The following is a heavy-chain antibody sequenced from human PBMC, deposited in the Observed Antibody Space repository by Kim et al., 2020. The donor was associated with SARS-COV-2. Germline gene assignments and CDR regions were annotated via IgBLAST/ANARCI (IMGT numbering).Heavy chain of an antibody. CDR2: IYYSGST. D-gene: IGHD6-13*01. V-gene: IGHV4-39*07. CDR3: ARPCQRYSSSWYRGGYGMDV. CDR1: GGSISSSSYY. Sequence: SETLSLTCTVSGGSISSSSYYWGWIRQPPGKGLEWIGSIYYSGSTYYNPSLKSRVTISVDTSKNQFSLKLSSVTAADTAVYYCARPCQRYSSSWYRGGYGMDVWGQGTTVTVSS. J-gene: IGHJ6*02.